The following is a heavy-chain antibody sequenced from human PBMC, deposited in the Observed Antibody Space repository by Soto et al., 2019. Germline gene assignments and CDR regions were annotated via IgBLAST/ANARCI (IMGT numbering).Heavy chain of an antibody. CDR1: GFTFSSYG. V-gene: IGHV3-30*18. CDR3: AKDSIRQWLVPSYFDY. CDR2: ISYDGSNK. D-gene: IGHD6-19*01. Sequence: GGSLRLSCAASGFTFSSYGMHWVRQAPGKGLEWVAVISYDGSNKYYADSVKGRFTISRDNSKHTLYLQMNSLRAEDTAVYYFAKDSIRQWLVPSYFDYWGQGTLVTVSS. J-gene: IGHJ4*02.